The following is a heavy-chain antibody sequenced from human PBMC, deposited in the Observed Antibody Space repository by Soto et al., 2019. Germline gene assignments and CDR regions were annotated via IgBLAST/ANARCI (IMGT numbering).Heavy chain of an antibody. J-gene: IGHJ6*03. CDR2: ISSNGGST. D-gene: IGHD3-10*01. CDR3: ARNYGSGYYYYMDV. CDR1: GFTFSSYA. Sequence: GGSLRLSCAASGFTFSSYAMHCVRQAPGKGLEYVSAISSNGGSTYYANSVKGRFTISRDNSKNTLYLQMGSLRAEDMAVYYCARNYGSGYYYYMDVWGKGTTVTVSS. V-gene: IGHV3-64*01.